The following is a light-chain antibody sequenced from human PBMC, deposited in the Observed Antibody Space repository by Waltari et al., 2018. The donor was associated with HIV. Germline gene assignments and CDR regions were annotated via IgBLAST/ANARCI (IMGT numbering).Light chain of an antibody. V-gene: IGLV1-47*01. CDR1: TSNVETQW. CDR3: GVWDSTLKQWL. J-gene: IGLJ3*02. Sequence: QSVLTQPPSASGTPGPPVTISCSGSTSNVETQWVYWYQQLPGTAPKRLIYRNYQRPSGVPDRFSSSKSGASASLIISGLRSEDEADYSCGVWDSTLKQWLFGGGTKLTVL. CDR2: RNY.